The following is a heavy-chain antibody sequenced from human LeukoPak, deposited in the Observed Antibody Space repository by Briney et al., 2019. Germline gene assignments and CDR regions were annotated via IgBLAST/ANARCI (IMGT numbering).Heavy chain of an antibody. V-gene: IGHV3-74*01. CDR2: INSDGSST. J-gene: IGHJ2*01. CDR1: GFTFSNYW. Sequence: GGSLRLSCAASGFTFSNYWMHWVRQAPGKGLVWVSRINSDGSSTNYADSIKGRFTISRDNAKNTLYLQMNSLRAEDTAVYCCARVDYDILTGYPYWYFDLWGRGTLVTVSS. D-gene: IGHD3-9*01. CDR3: ARVDYDILTGYPYWYFDL.